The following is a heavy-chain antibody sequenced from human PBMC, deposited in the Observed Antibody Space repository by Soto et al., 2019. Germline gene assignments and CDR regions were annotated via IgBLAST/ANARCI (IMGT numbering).Heavy chain of an antibody. V-gene: IGHV4-39*01. Sequence: SETLSLTCTVSGGSISSSSYYWGWIRQPPGKGLEWIGSIYYSGSTYYNPSLKSRVTISVDTSKNQFSLKLSSVTAADTAVYYCAVDTYYDILTGYHTYDYWDQGTLVTVSS. CDR2: IYYSGST. CDR3: AVDTYYDILTGYHTYDY. J-gene: IGHJ4*02. CDR1: GGSISSSSYY. D-gene: IGHD3-9*01.